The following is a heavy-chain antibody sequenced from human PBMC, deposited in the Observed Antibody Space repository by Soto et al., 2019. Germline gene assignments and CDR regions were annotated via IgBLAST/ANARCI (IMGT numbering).Heavy chain of an antibody. J-gene: IGHJ4*02. D-gene: IGHD5-18*01. CDR3: ARDQPGYSYGYGLGY. Sequence: EVQLVESGGGLVKPGGSLRLSCAASGFTFSSYSMNWVRQAPGKGLEWVSSISSSSSYIYYADSVKGRFTISSDNAKNSLYLQMHSLRAEDTAVYYCARDQPGYSYGYGLGYWGQGTRVTVSS. V-gene: IGHV3-21*01. CDR1: GFTFSSYS. CDR2: ISSSSSYI.